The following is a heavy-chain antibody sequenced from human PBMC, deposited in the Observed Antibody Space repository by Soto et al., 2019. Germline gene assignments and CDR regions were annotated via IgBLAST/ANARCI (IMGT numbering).Heavy chain of an antibody. CDR2: INAGNGNT. CDR1: GYTFTSYA. Sequence: QVQLVQSGAEVKKPGASVKVSCKASGYTFTSYAMHWVRQAPGQRLEWMGWINAGNGNTKYSQKFQGRVTITRYTSASTAYMELSSLRSEDTAVYYCARAWIYHWFDPWGQGTLVTVSS. J-gene: IGHJ5*02. V-gene: IGHV1-3*01. CDR3: ARAWIYHWFDP. D-gene: IGHD3-16*02.